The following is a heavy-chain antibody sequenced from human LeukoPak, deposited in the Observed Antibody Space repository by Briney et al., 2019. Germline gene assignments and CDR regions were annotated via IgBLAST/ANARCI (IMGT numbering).Heavy chain of an antibody. Sequence: GGSLRLSCAASGFTFSRCAMHWIRQAPGKGLEWVAVTSYTGSNKYYADSVQGRFTISRDNSKNTLYLEMNSLRPEDTAVYYCAKEYGTGWYYFDYWGQGTLVTVSS. CDR2: TSYTGSNK. D-gene: IGHD6-19*01. V-gene: IGHV3-30*18. CDR1: GFTFSRCA. CDR3: AKEYGTGWYYFDY. J-gene: IGHJ4*02.